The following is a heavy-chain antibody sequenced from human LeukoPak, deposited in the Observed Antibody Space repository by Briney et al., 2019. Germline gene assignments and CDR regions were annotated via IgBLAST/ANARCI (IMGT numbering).Heavy chain of an antibody. Sequence: GGSLRLSCAASGFAFSSYGMHWVRQAPGKGLEWVALISYDGSNEYYADSVRGRVTISRDNSKFTLYMQMNSLRAEDTAVYYCARAPLAGTYYFDYWGQGTLVTVSS. J-gene: IGHJ4*02. CDR1: GFAFSSYG. V-gene: IGHV3-30*03. CDR3: ARAPLAGTYYFDY. CDR2: ISYDGSNE.